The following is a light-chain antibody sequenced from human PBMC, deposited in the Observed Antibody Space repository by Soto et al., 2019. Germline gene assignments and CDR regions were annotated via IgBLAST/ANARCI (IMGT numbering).Light chain of an antibody. CDR1: RSISFY. CDR2: NAS. V-gene: IGKV1-5*01. J-gene: IGKJ1*01. Sequence: DVQMTQSPSTLSASLGDRVTITCRASRSISFYLAWYQQRPGKAPKVLIWNASSLQRGVPSRFSGSGSGTEFTLTISSLQPDDFATYYCQQYNTYSTWTFGQGTKVDIK. CDR3: QQYNTYSTWT.